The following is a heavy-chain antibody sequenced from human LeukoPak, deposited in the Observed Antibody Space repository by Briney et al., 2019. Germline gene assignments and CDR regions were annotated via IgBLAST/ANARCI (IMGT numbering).Heavy chain of an antibody. CDR3: AKVGCSGGSCHLDY. CDR2: ISGSGGST. CDR1: GFTFSSYA. D-gene: IGHD2-15*01. Sequence: GGSLRLSCAASGFTFSSYAMSWVRQAPGKGLEWVSAISGSGGSTYYADSVKGRFTISRDNSKNTLYLQMNSLRAEDTAVYYCAKVGCSGGSCHLDYWGQGTLVTVSS. V-gene: IGHV3-23*01. J-gene: IGHJ4*02.